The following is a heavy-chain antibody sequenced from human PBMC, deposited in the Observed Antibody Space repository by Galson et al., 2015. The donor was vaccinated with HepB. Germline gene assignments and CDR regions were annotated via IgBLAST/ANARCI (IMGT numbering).Heavy chain of an antibody. CDR1: GFTFNTYA. D-gene: IGHD1-14*01. Sequence: SLRLSCAASGFTFNTYAMSWVRQAPGKGLEWISAISGSGGTTYYPDSVKGRFTISRDNSKNTLYLQLNGLRAEDTAIYYCAKPRGAEAYWYFDPWGRGTLVSVSS. J-gene: IGHJ2*01. V-gene: IGHV3-23*01. CDR3: AKPRGAEAYWYFDP. CDR2: ISGSGGTT.